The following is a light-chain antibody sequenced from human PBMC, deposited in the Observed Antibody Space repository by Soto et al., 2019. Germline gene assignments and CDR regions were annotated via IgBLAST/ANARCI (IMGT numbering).Light chain of an antibody. CDR1: KSLGSRY. CDR2: AAS. V-gene: IGKV3-20*01. J-gene: IGKJ4*01. Sequence: LTPGADCLSPKDSATLSCRASKSLGSRYFAWYRQKPGQAPRILIYAASSRATGVPDRFSCSGSGTDFSLTISRLQPEDFAVYYCRHYNSSLRPFGRGTKV. CDR3: RHYNSSLRP.